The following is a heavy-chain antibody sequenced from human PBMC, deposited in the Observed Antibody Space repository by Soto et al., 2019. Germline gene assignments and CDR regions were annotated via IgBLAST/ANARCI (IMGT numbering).Heavy chain of an antibody. CDR2: IISSGITI. J-gene: IGHJ4*02. V-gene: IGHV3-48*03. Sequence: EVQLVESGGGVVQPGRSLRLSCAASGFTFSSYEMNWVRQAPGKGLEWLSYIISSGITIFYADSVKGRCTISRDNAKNSLFLQMNSLRAEATAVDFCARGNWNYCDFWGQGSLVTVSS. CDR3: ARGNWNYCDF. D-gene: IGHD1-7*01. CDR1: GFTFSSYE.